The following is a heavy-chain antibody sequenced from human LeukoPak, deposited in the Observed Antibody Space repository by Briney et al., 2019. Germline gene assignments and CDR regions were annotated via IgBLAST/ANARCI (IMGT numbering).Heavy chain of an antibody. CDR3: ARGDGSSWYEY. V-gene: IGHV1-2*02. CDR1: GYTFTANY. Sequence: VASMKVSCKASGYTFTANYMHWVRQAPGQGLEWMGWMNSNSGATNCAQRFQGRVTMTRDTSISAAYMELRSLRYDDTAVYYCARGDGSSWYEYWGQGTMVTVSS. D-gene: IGHD6-13*01. J-gene: IGHJ4*02. CDR2: MNSNSGAT.